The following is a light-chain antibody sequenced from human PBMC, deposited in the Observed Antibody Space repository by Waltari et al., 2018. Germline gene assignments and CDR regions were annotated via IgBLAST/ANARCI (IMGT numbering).Light chain of an antibody. CDR1: SSDIGSFNH. CDR2: EVS. V-gene: IGLV2-14*01. J-gene: IGLJ1*01. CDR3: SSFTSGGTFV. Sequence: QSALTQPASVSGSPGQSIVISCTGTSSDIGSFNHVSWYQQYPDRAPTLVIYEVSDRPTGVPKRYSGSKSGNTASLTISGLQPEDESDFYCSSFTSGGTFVFGPGTTVIVL.